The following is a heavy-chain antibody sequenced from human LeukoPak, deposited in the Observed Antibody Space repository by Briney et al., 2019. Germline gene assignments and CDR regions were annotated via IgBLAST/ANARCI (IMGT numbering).Heavy chain of an antibody. CDR1: GDSISSSSYY. V-gene: IGHV4-39*07. CDR2: IYYSGST. CDR3: ARDLGSSSSSGFWVLTMGYFDY. D-gene: IGHD6-6*01. J-gene: IGHJ4*02. Sequence: SETLSLTCTVSGDSISSSSYYWGWIRQPPGKGLEWIGTIYYSGSTYYSPSLKSRVTISVDTSKNQFSLKLSSVTAADTAVYYCARDLGSSSSSGFWVLTMGYFDYWGQGTLVTVSS.